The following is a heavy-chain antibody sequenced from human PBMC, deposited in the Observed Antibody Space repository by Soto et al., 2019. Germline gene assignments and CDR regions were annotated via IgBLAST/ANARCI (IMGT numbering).Heavy chain of an antibody. CDR3: ARDEGPAASFYYDYYYMDV. D-gene: IGHD2-2*01. J-gene: IGHJ6*03. V-gene: IGHV3-21*01. Sequence: EVQLVEAGGGLVKPGGSLRLSCAASGFTFSSYSMNWVRQAPGKGLEWVSSISSSSSYIYYADSVKGRFTISRDNAKNSLYLQMNSLRAEDTAVYYCARDEGPAASFYYDYYYMDVWGKGTTVTVSS. CDR1: GFTFSSYS. CDR2: ISSSSSYI.